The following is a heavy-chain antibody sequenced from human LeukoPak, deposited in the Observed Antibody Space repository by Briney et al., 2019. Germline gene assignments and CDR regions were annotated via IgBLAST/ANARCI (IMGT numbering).Heavy chain of an antibody. V-gene: IGHV1-2*02. CDR3: ARDKVPVLLWFGESEYYFDY. CDR2: INPNSGGT. D-gene: IGHD3-10*01. J-gene: IGHJ4*02. CDR1: VYTFTGYY. Sequence: ASVTVSFKASVYTFTGYYMHWVRQAPGQGLEWMGWINPNSGGTNYAQKFQGRVTMTRDTSISTAYMELSRLRSDDKAVYYCARDKVPVLLWFGESEYYFDYWGQGTLVTVSS.